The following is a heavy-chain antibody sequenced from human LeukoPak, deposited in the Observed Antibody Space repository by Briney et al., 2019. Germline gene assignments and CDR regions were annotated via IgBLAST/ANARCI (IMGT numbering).Heavy chain of an antibody. Sequence: ASVKVSCKASGYTFTSYGISWVRQAPGQGLEWMGWISAYNGNTNYAQKLQGRVTMTTDTSTSTAYMELRSLRSDDTAVYYCARSSPYGSGRSEVSDFDYWGQGTLVTVSS. J-gene: IGHJ4*02. CDR2: ISAYNGNT. CDR3: ARSSPYGSGRSEVSDFDY. CDR1: GYTFTSYG. D-gene: IGHD3-10*01. V-gene: IGHV1-18*01.